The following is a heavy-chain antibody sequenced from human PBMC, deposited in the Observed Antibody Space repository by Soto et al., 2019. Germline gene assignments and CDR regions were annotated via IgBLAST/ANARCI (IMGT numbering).Heavy chain of an antibody. CDR2: IIPIFGTA. CDR1: GGTFSSSA. V-gene: IGHV1-69*13. D-gene: IGHD2-15*01. J-gene: IGHJ5*02. CDR3: ARAGYSTYWSDP. Sequence: ASVKVSCNDSGGTFSSSAISWVRQAPGQGLEWMGGIIPIFGTANYAQKFQGRVTITADESTSTAYMELSSLRSEDTAVYYCARAGYSTYWSDPSGHGTLVT.